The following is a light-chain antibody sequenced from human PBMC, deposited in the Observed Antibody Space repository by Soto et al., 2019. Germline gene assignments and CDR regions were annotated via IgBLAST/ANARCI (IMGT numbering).Light chain of an antibody. CDR3: QQYGSSPRIT. Sequence: DIVLTQSPATLSLSPGERATLSCRASQSVRNYLAWYQQKPGQAPRLLIYGASSRATGIPDRFSGSGSGTDFTLTISRLEPEDFAVYYCQQYGSSPRITFGPGTKVDIK. J-gene: IGKJ3*01. V-gene: IGKV3-20*01. CDR2: GAS. CDR1: QSVRNY.